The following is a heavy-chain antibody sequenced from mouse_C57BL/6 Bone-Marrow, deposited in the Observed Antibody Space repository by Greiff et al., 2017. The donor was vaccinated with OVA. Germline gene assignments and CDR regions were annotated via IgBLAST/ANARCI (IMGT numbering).Heavy chain of an antibody. CDR1: GFTFTDYY. D-gene: IGHD3-1*01. CDR2: IRNKANGYTT. V-gene: IGHV7-3*01. CDR3: ARWGLYYFDY. J-gene: IGHJ2*01. Sequence: EVQRVESGGGLVQPGGSLSLSCAASGFTFTDYYMSWVRQPPGKALEWLGFIRNKANGYTTEYSASVKGRFTISRDNSQSILYLQMNALRAEDSATYYCARWGLYYFDYWGQGTTLTVSS.